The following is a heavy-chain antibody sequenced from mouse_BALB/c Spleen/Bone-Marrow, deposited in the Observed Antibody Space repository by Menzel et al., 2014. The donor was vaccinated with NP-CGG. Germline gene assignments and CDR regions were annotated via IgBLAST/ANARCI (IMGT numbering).Heavy chain of an antibody. CDR1: GYTFTSYT. D-gene: IGHD1-1*01. J-gene: IGHJ2*01. CDR3: AREDIITAYFDY. CDR2: IDPSNTYT. Sequence: QVQLQQSAAELARPGASVKMSCKASGYTFTSYTMHWVKQRPGQGLEWIGYIDPSNTYTDYNQNFKDKTALTADKSSSTAYMQLSSLTSEDSVVYYCAREDIITAYFDYWGHGTTLTV. V-gene: IGHV1-4*02.